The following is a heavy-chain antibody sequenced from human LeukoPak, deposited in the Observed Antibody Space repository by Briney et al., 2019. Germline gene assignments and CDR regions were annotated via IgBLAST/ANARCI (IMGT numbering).Heavy chain of an antibody. Sequence: ASVKVSCKASGYMFSSYGVTWVRQAPGQGLEWMGWISAYNGNTKYAQKFQGRVTLTADTSSSTAYMDLRSLRFDDTAVYYCARVPCSGGSRYPAWFDPWGQGTLVTVSP. CDR3: ARVPCSGGSRYPAWFDP. CDR2: ISAYNGNT. CDR1: GYMFSSYG. J-gene: IGHJ5*02. V-gene: IGHV1-18*01. D-gene: IGHD2-15*01.